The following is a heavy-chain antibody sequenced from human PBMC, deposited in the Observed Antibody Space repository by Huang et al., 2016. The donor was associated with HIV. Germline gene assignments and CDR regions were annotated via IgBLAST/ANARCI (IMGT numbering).Heavy chain of an antibody. CDR1: TFRFGVYW. CDR2: IKQDESEK. D-gene: IGHD1-7*01. J-gene: IGHJ6*02. V-gene: IGHV3-7*01. CDR3: ATKTAAMDI. Sequence: VESGGRLVQPGGSIRLSCVGSTFRFGVYWMSWVRQSPGKGRECVANIKQDESEKYYVDSVKGRFNISRDNAKKVLFLEMNNVRVEDTATYYCATKTAAMDIWGQGTTVTVS.